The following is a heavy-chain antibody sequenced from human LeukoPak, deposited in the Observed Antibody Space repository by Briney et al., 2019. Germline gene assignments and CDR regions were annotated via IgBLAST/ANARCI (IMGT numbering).Heavy chain of an antibody. CDR1: GFTVRSSY. CDR3: ARDGGFSSYSY. Sequence: GGSLRPSCTASGFTVRSSYMSWVRQAPGKEPEWVAIIYSGGNTYYATSVKGRFTISRDDSKNTLLLQMDTLRAEDTAVYYCARDGGFSSYSYWGQGTLVTVSS. J-gene: IGHJ4*02. D-gene: IGHD6-25*01. V-gene: IGHV3-53*01. CDR2: IYSGGNT.